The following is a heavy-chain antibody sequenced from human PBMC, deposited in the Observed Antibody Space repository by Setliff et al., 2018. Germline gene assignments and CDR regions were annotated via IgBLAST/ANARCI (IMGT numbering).Heavy chain of an antibody. Sequence: GGSLRLSCAASGFTFDDYAMHWVRQAPGKGLEWVSLISWDGGSTYYADSVKGRFTISRDNSKNSLYLQMNSLRAEDTALYYCAKDMGAPSNGMDVWGQGTTVTVSS. CDR2: ISWDGGST. CDR1: GFTFDDYA. CDR3: AKDMGAPSNGMDV. V-gene: IGHV3-43D*03. D-gene: IGHD1-26*01. J-gene: IGHJ6*02.